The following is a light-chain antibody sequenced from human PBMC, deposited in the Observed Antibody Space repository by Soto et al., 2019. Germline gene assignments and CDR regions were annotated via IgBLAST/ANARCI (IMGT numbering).Light chain of an antibody. CDR1: SXNIGAGYN. V-gene: IGLV1-40*01. Sequence: QSVLTQPPSVSGAPGQRVTISCAGRSXNIGAGYNVHWYQHLPGRAPKLLIFGNDNRPSGVPDRFSASKSGSSASLAITGLQAEDDDDYYCQSYDKGLSDFYVFGTGTKVTVL. CDR3: QSYDKGLSDFYV. J-gene: IGLJ1*01. CDR2: GND.